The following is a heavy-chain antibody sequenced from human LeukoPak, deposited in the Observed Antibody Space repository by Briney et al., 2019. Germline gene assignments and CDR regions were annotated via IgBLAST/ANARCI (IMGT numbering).Heavy chain of an antibody. V-gene: IGHV3-33*08. CDR3: ARVSDGMDV. J-gene: IGHJ6*02. D-gene: IGHD3-10*01. CDR2: IWYDGSNK. Sequence: GGSLRLSCAASGFTFSSYEMNWVRQAPGKGLEWVAVIWYDGSNKYYADSVKGRFTISRDNSKNTLYLQMNSLRAEDTAVYYCARVSDGMDVWGQGTTVTVSS. CDR1: GFTFSSYE.